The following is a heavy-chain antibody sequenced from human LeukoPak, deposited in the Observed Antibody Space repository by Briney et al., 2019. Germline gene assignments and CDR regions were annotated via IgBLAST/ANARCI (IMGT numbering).Heavy chain of an antibody. CDR2: IEIDGSNQ. CDR1: GFAFSSHG. CDR3: ARKDNYGRYGFDV. J-gene: IGHJ6*02. V-gene: IGHV3-30*03. D-gene: IGHD5-18*01. Sequence: GGSLRLSCPASGFAFSSHGMYWVRQAPGKGPEGVAVIEIDGSNQNYANPVKRRFTNYRDNSKNTAYLQMNSLRAEDTAVYYCARKDNYGRYGFDVWGQGTTVTVSS.